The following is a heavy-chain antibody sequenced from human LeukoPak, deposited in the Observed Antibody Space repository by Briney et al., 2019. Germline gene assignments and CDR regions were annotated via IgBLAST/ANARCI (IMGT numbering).Heavy chain of an antibody. CDR3: SALIGDY. Sequence: GGSLRLSCAASGFTFSSYSMNWVRQAPGKGLEWLGRIQTKADSYTTKYAASVKGRFTISRDDSKSSLYLQMNSLTTEDTAVYSCSALIGDYWGRGTPVTVSS. CDR1: GFTFSSYS. V-gene: IGHV3-72*01. D-gene: IGHD2/OR15-2a*01. J-gene: IGHJ4*02. CDR2: IQTKADSYTT.